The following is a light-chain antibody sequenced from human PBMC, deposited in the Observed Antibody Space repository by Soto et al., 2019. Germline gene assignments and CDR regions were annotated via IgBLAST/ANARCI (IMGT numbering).Light chain of an antibody. CDR1: SSDVGGYNY. CDR2: DVS. J-gene: IGLJ2*01. Sequence: QSALTQPASVSGXXXXXXXISCTGTSSDVGGYNYVSWYQQHPGKAPKLMIYDVSNRPSGVSNRFSGSKSGNTASLTISGLQAEDEADYYCSSYTSSILFGGGTKLTVL. CDR3: SSYTSSIL. V-gene: IGLV2-14*01.